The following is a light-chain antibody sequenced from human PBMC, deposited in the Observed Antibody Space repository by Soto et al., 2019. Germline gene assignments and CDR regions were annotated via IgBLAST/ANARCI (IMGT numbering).Light chain of an antibody. V-gene: IGKV3-11*01. CDR2: DAS. CDR3: QQRNNWPSLS. Sequence: EIVLTQSPATLSLSPGEAATLSCRASQSVGKLLSWYQQKPGRAPRLLLYDASNRATGIPARFSGSGSGTDFTLTISSLEPQDFAVYFCQQRNNWPSLSFCGGTKVDIK. J-gene: IGKJ4*01. CDR1: QSVGKL.